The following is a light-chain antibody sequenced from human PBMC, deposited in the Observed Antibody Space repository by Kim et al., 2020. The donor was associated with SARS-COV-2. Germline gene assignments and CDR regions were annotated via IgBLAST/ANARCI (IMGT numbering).Light chain of an antibody. V-gene: IGKV3-11*01. CDR3: QQRTDWPRT. J-gene: IGKJ2*01. CDR1: QSIVRY. CDR2: DGS. Sequence: SLPPGETATLSCTASQSIVRYFTWYQQKPGQAPRLLIYDGSHRATGIPARFSGSGSGTDFNLTISSLEPEDFAFYYCQQRTDWPRTFGQGTRLEI.